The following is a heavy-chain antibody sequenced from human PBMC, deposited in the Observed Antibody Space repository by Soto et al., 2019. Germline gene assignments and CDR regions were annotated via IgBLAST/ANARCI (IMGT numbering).Heavy chain of an antibody. V-gene: IGHV1-69*08. J-gene: IGHJ2*01. CDR3: ARDRCSSTSCARGNWYFDL. CDR1: GGTFSSYS. Sequence: QVQLVQSGAEVKKPGSSVKVSCKASGGTFSSYSISWVRQAPGQGLEWMGRIISVLGLPNYAQKFQGRVTLTADKSTSTAYMELSSLRYEDTALYYCARDRCSSTSCARGNWYFDLWGRGTLVTVSS. D-gene: IGHD2-2*01. CDR2: IISVLGLP.